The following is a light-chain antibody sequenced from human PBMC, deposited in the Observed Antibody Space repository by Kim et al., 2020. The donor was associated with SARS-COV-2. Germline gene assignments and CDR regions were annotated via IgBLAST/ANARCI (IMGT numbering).Light chain of an antibody. CDR1: QGIGSY. V-gene: IGKV1-9*01. CDR2: AAS. Sequence: IQLTQSPSSLSASVGDRVTITCRASQGIGSYLAWYQQKPGKAPNLLIYAASTLQSGVPSRFSGSGSGTEFTLTISSLQPEDFATYYCQQLNTYPVTFGQGTRLEIK. J-gene: IGKJ5*01. CDR3: QQLNTYPVT.